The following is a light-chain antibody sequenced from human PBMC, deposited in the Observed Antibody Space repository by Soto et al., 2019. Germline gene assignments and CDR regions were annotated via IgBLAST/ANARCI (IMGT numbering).Light chain of an antibody. Sequence: QSVLTQPPSASGTPGQRVTICCSGSSSNIGSNTVNWYQQLPGTAPKLLIYSNNQRPSGVPDRFSGSKSGTSASLAISGLQSEDVADYYCEAWDYSLNGYVFGTGTKVTVL. CDR1: SSNIGSNT. CDR2: SNN. CDR3: EAWDYSLNGYV. J-gene: IGLJ1*01. V-gene: IGLV1-44*01.